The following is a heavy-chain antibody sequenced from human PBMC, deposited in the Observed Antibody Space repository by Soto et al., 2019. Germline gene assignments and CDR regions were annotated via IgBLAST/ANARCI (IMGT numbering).Heavy chain of an antibody. V-gene: IGHV4-30-4*01. CDR3: ARATTALHGFDI. Sequence: SETLSLTCTVSGDSIGSGDYYWSWIRQPPGKGLEWIGYIYYSGSTYYNPSLKSRITISLDTSKIHFSLNLSSVTAADTAVYYCARATTALHGFDIWGQGTMVTVSS. CDR2: IYYSGST. D-gene: IGHD1-26*01. J-gene: IGHJ3*02. CDR1: GDSIGSGDYY.